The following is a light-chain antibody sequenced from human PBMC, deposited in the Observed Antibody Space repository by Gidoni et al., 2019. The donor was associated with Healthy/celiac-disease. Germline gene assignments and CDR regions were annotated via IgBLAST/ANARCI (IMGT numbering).Light chain of an antibody. Sequence: DIVMTQSPDSLAVSLGERATINCKSSQSVLYSSNNKNYLAWYQQKPGQPPKLLIDWASTRESGGPDRFSGSVSGTDFTLIICSLQAEDVAVYYCQQYYSTPWTFGQGTKVEIK. V-gene: IGKV4-1*01. J-gene: IGKJ1*01. CDR2: WAS. CDR3: QQYYSTPWT. CDR1: QSVLYSSNNKNY.